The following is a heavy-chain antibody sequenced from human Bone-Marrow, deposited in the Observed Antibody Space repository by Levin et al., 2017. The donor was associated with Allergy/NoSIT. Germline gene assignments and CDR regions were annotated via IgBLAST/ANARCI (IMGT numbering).Heavy chain of an antibody. CDR1: GDSISDSNW. CDR3: ARGNSVSEWSYHFDY. D-gene: IGHD3-3*01. V-gene: IGHV4-4*02. J-gene: IGHJ4*02. CDR2: IFHRGNT. Sequence: SETLSLTCAVSGDSISDSNWWTWVRQSPGKGLEWIGEIFHRGNTNYNPSLKTRVTISLDKSKNQFSLKLKFVTAADTAVYYCARGNSVSEWSYHFDYWGQGMLVTVSS.